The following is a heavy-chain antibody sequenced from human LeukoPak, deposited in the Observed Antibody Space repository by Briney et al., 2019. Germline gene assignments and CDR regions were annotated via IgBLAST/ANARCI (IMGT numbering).Heavy chain of an antibody. Sequence: GGSLRLSCAASGFTFSSYAMSWVRQAPGKGLEWVSAISGSGGSTYYADSVKGRFTISRDNSRNTLYLQMNSLRAEDTAVYYCAKGATYYDILTGYHPDYYFDYWGQGTLVTVSS. D-gene: IGHD3-9*01. CDR1: GFTFSSYA. V-gene: IGHV3-23*01. CDR2: ISGSGGST. J-gene: IGHJ4*02. CDR3: AKGATYYDILTGYHPDYYFDY.